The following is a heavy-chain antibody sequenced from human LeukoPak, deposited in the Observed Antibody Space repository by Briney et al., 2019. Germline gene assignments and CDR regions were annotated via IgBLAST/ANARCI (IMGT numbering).Heavy chain of an antibody. J-gene: IGHJ4*02. CDR2: INPNSGGT. CDR3: ARDSDIVGATGFDY. Sequence: ASVKASCKASGYTFTGYYMHWVRQAPGQELEWMGRINPNSGGTNYAQKFQGRVTMTRDTSISTAYMELSRLRSDDTAVYYCARDSDIVGATGFDYWGQGTLVTVSS. V-gene: IGHV1-2*06. D-gene: IGHD1-26*01. CDR1: GYTFTGYY.